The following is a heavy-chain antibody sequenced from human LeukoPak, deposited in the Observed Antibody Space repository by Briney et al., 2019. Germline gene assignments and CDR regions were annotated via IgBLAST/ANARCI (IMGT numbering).Heavy chain of an antibody. Sequence: ASVKVSCKASRYSFTSYDINWVRQATGQGLEWMGWMNPNSGNTGYAQKFQGRVTMTRNTSISTAYMELSSLRSEDTAVYYCARLYYYDSSGYSNAFDIWGQGTMVTVSS. D-gene: IGHD3-22*01. CDR3: ARLYYYDSSGYSNAFDI. V-gene: IGHV1-8*01. CDR1: RYSFTSYD. CDR2: MNPNSGNT. J-gene: IGHJ3*02.